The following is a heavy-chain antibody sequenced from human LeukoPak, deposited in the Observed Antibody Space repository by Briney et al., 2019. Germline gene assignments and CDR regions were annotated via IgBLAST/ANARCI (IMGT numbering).Heavy chain of an antibody. J-gene: IGHJ4*02. CDR1: GDSISRGRHY. CDR2: IYYSGST. CDR3: ARLALLGVVTASKYYFDY. D-gene: IGHD2-21*02. Sequence: SETLSLTCTVSGDSISRGRHYWSWIRHHPGNGLEWIGYIYYSGSTYYHPSLKSRVTISVDSAKNQFSLRMSSVTAADTAVYYCARLALLGVVTASKYYFDYWGQGTLVTVSS. V-gene: IGHV4-31*03.